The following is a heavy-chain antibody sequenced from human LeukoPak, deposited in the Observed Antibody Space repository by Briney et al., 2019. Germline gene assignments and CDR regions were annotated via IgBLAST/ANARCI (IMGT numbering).Heavy chain of an antibody. V-gene: IGHV4-61*02. CDR3: ARWSGSVTARNYYYYMDV. J-gene: IGHJ6*03. CDR2: IYTSGTT. CDR1: GGSVRRGNYY. D-gene: IGHD6-6*01. Sequence: PSETLSLTCTVSGGSVRRGNYYWTWIRQPAGSGLEWIGRIYTSGTTDYNPSLRTRVTISVDASRNQFSLNLSSVTAADTAVYYCARWSGSVTARNYYYYMDVWGEGTTVTVSS.